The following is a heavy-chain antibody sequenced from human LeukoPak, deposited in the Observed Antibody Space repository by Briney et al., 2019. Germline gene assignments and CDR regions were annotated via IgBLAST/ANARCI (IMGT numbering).Heavy chain of an antibody. Sequence: ASVKVSCKASGYTFAIYYMHWVRQAPGQGLEWRGIINPSGGSTSYAQKFAGRVTMTRGTSTRTVHMELSSLGSEDTTVYYCARGGDRSGSYYFFCWGQGTLVTVSS. J-gene: IGHJ4*02. V-gene: IGHV1-46*01. CDR1: GYTFAIYY. CDR3: ARGGDRSGSYYFFC. CDR2: INPSGGST. D-gene: IGHD6-19*01.